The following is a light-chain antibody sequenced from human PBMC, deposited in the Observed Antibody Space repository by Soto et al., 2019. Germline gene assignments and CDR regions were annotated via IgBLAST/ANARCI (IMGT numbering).Light chain of an antibody. V-gene: IGKV3-20*01. CDR3: QQYGGSPRT. CDR2: GAS. J-gene: IGKJ1*01. Sequence: EFVLTQSPGTLSLSPGERATLSFRASQSVSSSYLAWYQQKPGQAPRLLIYGASSRATGIPDRFSGSGSGTDFTLTITRLEPEDFAVYYCQQYGGSPRTFGQGTKVDIK. CDR1: QSVSSSY.